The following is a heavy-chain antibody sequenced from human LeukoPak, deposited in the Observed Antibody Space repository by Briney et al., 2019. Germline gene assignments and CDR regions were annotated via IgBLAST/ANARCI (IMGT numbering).Heavy chain of an antibody. Sequence: PGGSLRLSCAASGFTFSSYSMNWVRQAPGKGLEWVSSISSSSSYIYYADSVKGRFTISRDNAKNSLYLQMNSLRAEDTAVYYCARDGVITGTTGAFDIWGQGTMVTVSS. J-gene: IGHJ3*02. CDR3: ARDGVITGTTGAFDI. D-gene: IGHD1-20*01. CDR1: GFTFSSYS. V-gene: IGHV3-21*01. CDR2: ISSSSSYI.